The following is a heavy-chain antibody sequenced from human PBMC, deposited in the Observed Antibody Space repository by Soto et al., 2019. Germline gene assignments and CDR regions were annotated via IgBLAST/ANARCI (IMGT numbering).Heavy chain of an antibody. J-gene: IGHJ5*02. D-gene: IGHD3-10*01. Sequence: QVLLQESGPGLVKPSETLSLTCTVSGGSITSYYWNWIRQPPGKGLEWIGYIHYSGSTNYKPSLKSRVTISVDTSKNQFSLKLSSVTAADTAVYYCATGRFSAMVRGVLIFVPWGQGTLVTVSS. CDR1: GGSITSYY. CDR2: IHYSGST. CDR3: ATGRFSAMVRGVLIFVP. V-gene: IGHV4-59*01.